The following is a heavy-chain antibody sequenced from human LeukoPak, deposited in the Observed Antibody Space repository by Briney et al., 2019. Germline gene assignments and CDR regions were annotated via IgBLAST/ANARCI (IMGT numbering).Heavy chain of an antibody. CDR1: GGSISTYY. CDR3: ARGQWLFDY. V-gene: IGHV4-59*08. CDR2: ISYSGST. J-gene: IGHJ4*02. D-gene: IGHD6-19*01. Sequence: SETLSLTCTVSGGSISTYYWSWIRRPPGKGLEWIGYISYSGSTNYNPSLKSRVTISVDTSKNQFSLKLSSVTAADTAVYYCARGQWLFDYWGQGTLVTVSS.